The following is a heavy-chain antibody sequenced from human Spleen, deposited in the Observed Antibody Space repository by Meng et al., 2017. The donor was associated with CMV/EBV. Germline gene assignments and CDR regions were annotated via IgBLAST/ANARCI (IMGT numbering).Heavy chain of an antibody. CDR1: GFIVRSNF. Sequence: GESLKISCAASGFIVRSNFMNWVRQAPGKGLEWVSVIYSGGNTYYADSVKGRFTISRDNSKNTLYLQMNSLRAEDTAVYYCAKRDGSYFPRGYFDYWGQGTLVTVSS. CDR2: IYSGGNT. V-gene: IGHV3-53*01. CDR3: AKRDGSYFPRGYFDY. D-gene: IGHD1-26*01. J-gene: IGHJ4*02.